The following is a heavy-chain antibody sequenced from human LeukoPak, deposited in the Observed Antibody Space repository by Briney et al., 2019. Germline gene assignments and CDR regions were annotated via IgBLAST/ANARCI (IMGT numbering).Heavy chain of an antibody. J-gene: IGHJ4*02. CDR3: ARGDTARAHFDY. D-gene: IGHD5-18*01. V-gene: IGHV4-31*03. CDR2: IYYSGST. CDR1: GGSISSGGYY. Sequence: PSETLSLTCTVSGGSISSGGYYWSWIRQHPGKGLEWIGYIYYSGSTYYNPSLKSRVTISVDTSKNQFSLKLSSVTAADTAAYYCARGDTARAHFDYWGQGTLVTVSS.